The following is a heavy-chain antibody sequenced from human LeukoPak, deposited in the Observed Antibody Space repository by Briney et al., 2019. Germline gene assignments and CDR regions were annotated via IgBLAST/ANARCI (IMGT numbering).Heavy chain of an antibody. CDR2: ISGSGGST. Sequence: GGSLRLSCAASGFTFSSYSMNWVRQAPGKGLEWVSAISGSGGSTYYADSVKGRFTISRDNSKNTLYLQMNSLRAEDTAVYYCAKEEGGYDAFDIWGQGTMVTVSS. D-gene: IGHD3-22*01. CDR1: GFTFSSYS. CDR3: AKEEGGYDAFDI. J-gene: IGHJ3*02. V-gene: IGHV3-23*01.